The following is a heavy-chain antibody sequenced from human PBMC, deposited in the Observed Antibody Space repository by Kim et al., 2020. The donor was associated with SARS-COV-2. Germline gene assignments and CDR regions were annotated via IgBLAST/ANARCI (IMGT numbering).Heavy chain of an antibody. CDR3: ARDSLAGGWFGELYGMDV. Sequence: KSRVTISVDTSKNQFSLKLSSVTAADTAVYYCARDSLAGGWFGELYGMDVWGQGTTVTVSS. D-gene: IGHD3-10*01. J-gene: IGHJ6*02. V-gene: IGHV4-59*01.